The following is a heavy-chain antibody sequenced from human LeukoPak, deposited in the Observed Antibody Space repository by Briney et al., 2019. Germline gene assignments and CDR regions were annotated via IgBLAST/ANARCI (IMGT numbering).Heavy chain of an antibody. CDR3: ARDSNWNNGGFDY. Sequence: GGSLRLSCGASGFTFSSYGMHWVRQAPGKGLEWVSTSSGNGGSTYYGDSVKGRFTISRDNVKNTLHLQMSSLRAEDTAIYYCARDSNWNNGGFDYWGQGTLVTVSA. CDR1: GFTFSSYG. V-gene: IGHV3-23*01. J-gene: IGHJ4*02. D-gene: IGHD1/OR15-1a*01. CDR2: SSGNGGST.